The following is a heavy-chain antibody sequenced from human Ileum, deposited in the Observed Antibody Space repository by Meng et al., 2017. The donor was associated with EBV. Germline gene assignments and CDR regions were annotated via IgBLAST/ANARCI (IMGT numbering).Heavy chain of an antibody. CDR2: IFHIGST. CDR1: GGSVISNNW. Sequence: QVPLQGSGPGPVKPSGTLSLTCAVSGGSVISNNWWSWVRQPPGKGLEWIGEIFHIGSTNNSPSLKSRVTISVDNSKNQFSLSLTSVTAADTAIYYCAKVSLTGTFYDHWGQGILVTVSS. J-gene: IGHJ4*02. D-gene: IGHD3-9*01. CDR3: AKVSLTGTFYDH. V-gene: IGHV4-4*02.